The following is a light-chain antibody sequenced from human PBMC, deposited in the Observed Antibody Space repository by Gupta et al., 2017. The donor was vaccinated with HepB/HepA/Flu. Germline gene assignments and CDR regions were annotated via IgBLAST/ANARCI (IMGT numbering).Light chain of an antibody. Sequence: DIQMTQSPSSVSASVGDSVTITCRASRGISTWLVWYQQKPGEPPKFLVYGASNLQSGVPSRFSGSGSGTDFTLTINSLQPEDFATYFCQQANSFPRTFGQGTXVEIE. CDR1: RGISTW. J-gene: IGKJ1*01. CDR3: QQANSFPRT. CDR2: GAS. V-gene: IGKV1-12*01.